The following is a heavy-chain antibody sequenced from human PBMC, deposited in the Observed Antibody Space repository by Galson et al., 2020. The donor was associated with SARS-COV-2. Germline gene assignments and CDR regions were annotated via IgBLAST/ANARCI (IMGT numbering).Heavy chain of an antibody. Sequence: GGSLRLSCAASGFTFDDYAMHWVRQAPGKGLEWVSGISGNSGSRGYADSVKGGFTISRDNAKNSLYLQMNSLRAEDTALYYCAKSRLWFRGLLGFDYWGQRTLVTVSS. D-gene: IGHD3-10*01. CDR1: GFTFDDYA. V-gene: IGHV3-9*01. J-gene: IGHJ4*02. CDR3: AKSRLWFRGLLGFDY. CDR2: ISGNSGSR.